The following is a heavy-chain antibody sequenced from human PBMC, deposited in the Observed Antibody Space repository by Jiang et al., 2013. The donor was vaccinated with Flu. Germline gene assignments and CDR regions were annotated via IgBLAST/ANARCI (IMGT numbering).Heavy chain of an antibody. Sequence: LLKPSETLSLTCAVYGGSFSGYYWRWIRQPPGKGLEWIGEINHSGSTNYNPSLKSRVTISVDTSKNQFSLKLSSVTAADTAVYYCARGKTGTNTGAFDIWGQGTMVTVSS. J-gene: IGHJ3*02. D-gene: IGHD1-1*01. V-gene: IGHV4-34*01. CDR2: INHSGST. CDR3: ARGKTGTNTGAFDI. CDR1: GGSFSGYY.